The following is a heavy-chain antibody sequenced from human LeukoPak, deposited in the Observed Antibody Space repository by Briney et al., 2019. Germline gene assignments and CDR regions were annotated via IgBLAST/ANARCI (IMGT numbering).Heavy chain of an antibody. V-gene: IGHV3-33*01. Sequence: GRSLRLSCAASGFTFSSYGIHWVRQAPGKGLEWVAVIWSDGSNKYYADSVKGRFTISRDNSKNTLYLQLNSLRAEDTAVYYCARGQYYYGSGIKYYCDYWGQGTLVTVSS. CDR1: GFTFSSYG. CDR2: IWSDGSNK. D-gene: IGHD3-10*01. J-gene: IGHJ4*02. CDR3: ARGQYYYGSGIKYYCDY.